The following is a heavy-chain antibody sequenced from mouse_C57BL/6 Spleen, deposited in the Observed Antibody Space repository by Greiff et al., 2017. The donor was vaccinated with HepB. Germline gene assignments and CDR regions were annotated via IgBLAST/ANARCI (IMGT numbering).Heavy chain of an antibody. J-gene: IGHJ4*01. V-gene: IGHV3-1*01. CDR1: GYSTTSGYE. Sequence: EVQLQESGPGMVKPSQSLSLTCTVTGYSTTSGYEWHWIRHFPGNKLEWMGYISYSGSTNYNPSLKSRISITHDTSKNHFFLKLNSVTTEDTATYYCARGYYAMDYWGQGTSVTVSS. CDR3: ARGYYAMDY. CDR2: ISYSGST.